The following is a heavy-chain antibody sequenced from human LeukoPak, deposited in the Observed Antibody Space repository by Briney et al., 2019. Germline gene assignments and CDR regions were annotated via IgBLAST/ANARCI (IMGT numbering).Heavy chain of an antibody. CDR2: IYSGGST. Sequence: GGSLRLSCAASGFTFSSYAMSWVRQAPGKGLEWVSVIYSGGSTYYADSVKGRFTISRDNSKNTLYLQMNSLRAEDTAVYYCARGNYDLAVAANQYYYYYYMDVWGKGTTVTVSS. CDR1: GFTFSSYA. D-gene: IGHD2-15*01. CDR3: ARGNYDLAVAANQYYYYYYMDV. V-gene: IGHV3-66*02. J-gene: IGHJ6*03.